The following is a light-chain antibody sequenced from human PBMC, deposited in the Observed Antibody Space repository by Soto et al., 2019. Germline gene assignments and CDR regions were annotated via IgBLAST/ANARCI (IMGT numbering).Light chain of an antibody. CDR3: QQYGSSGP. Sequence: LPQSNGTLSVSPGERATVSCMASQSLANSFIAWYQQKPGQAPRLLIYDTSSRASGIPDRFSGSGSGTDFTLTISRLEPEDFAVYYCQQYGSSGPFGQGAKVAIK. CDR2: DTS. J-gene: IGKJ1*01. V-gene: IGKV3-20*01. CDR1: QSLANSF.